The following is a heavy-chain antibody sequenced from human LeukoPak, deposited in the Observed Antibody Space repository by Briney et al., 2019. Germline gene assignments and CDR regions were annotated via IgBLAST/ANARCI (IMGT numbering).Heavy chain of an antibody. J-gene: IGHJ4*02. CDR2: INSVSSNI. V-gene: IGHV3-48*02. Sequence: GGSLRLSCAASGFAFSTYSMNWVRQAPGKGLEWVSYINSVSSNIYYAESVKGRFTISRDNAKNSLYLQMNSLRDDDTAVYYCGRVRTAMSALMDSWGQGTLVTVSS. CDR1: GFAFSTYS. CDR3: GRVRTAMSALMDS. D-gene: IGHD5-18*01.